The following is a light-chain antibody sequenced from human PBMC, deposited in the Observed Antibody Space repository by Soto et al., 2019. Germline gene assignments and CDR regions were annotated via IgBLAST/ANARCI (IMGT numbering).Light chain of an antibody. J-gene: IGKJ4*01. CDR2: DAS. V-gene: IGKV1-5*01. CDR1: QSVRSW. CDR3: QQLNNYPLT. Sequence: DIQMTQPPSTLSASVGDRVIITCRASQSVRSWLAWYQQKPGRAPKFLIYDASSLESGVPSRFSGSGSGTEFTLTISSLQPEDFATYYCQQLNNYPLTFGGGTKVDIK.